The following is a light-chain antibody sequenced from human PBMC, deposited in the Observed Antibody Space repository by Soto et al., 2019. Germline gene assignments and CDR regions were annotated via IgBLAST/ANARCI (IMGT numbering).Light chain of an antibody. CDR1: QTVRNNY. J-gene: IGKJ1*01. CDR3: QKYNGAPWT. Sequence: EIVLTQSPGTLSLSPGERASLSCRASQTVRNNYLAWYQQKPGQAPRLLIYDASSRATGIPDRFSGSGSGTLFTLTISSLHPEDVATYYCQKYNGAPWTFGRGTKV. V-gene: IGKV3-20*01. CDR2: DAS.